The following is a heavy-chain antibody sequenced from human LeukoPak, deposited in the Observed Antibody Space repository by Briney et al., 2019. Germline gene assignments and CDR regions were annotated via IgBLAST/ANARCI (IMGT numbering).Heavy chain of an antibody. CDR2: IIPLFGIV. CDR1: GGTFSSHT. D-gene: IGHD5-18*01. V-gene: IGHV1-69*02. Sequence: ASVKVSCKASGGTFSSHTISWVRQAPEQGLEWMGRIIPLFGIVNYAQKFQDRVTITADKSTSTAYMEVSSLRSEDTAVYYCGRIPSGDVDTAMVMYYHYGMDVWGQGTTVTVSS. CDR3: GRIPSGDVDTAMVMYYHYGMDV. J-gene: IGHJ6*02.